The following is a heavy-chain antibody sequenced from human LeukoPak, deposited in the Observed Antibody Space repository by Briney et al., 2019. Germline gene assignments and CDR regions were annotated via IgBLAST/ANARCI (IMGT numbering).Heavy chain of an antibody. CDR2: INTNTGNP. D-gene: IGHD3-10*01. CDR1: GYTFTAYA. V-gene: IGHV7-4-1*02. Sequence: ASVKVSCKASGYTFTAYAMNWVRQAPGQGLECVGWINTNTGNPTYAQGFTGRFVLSLDTSVSTSYLQISSLEAEDTAVYYCARDVPNYDYGPGTFQAFDYWGQGTLVTVSS. J-gene: IGHJ4*02. CDR3: ARDVPNYDYGPGTFQAFDY.